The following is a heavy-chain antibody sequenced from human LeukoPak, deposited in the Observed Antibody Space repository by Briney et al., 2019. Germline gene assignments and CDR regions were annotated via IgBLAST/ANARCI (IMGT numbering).Heavy chain of an antibody. Sequence: GGSLRLSCAASGFTFSDYYMSWIRQAPGKGLEWVSYISSSGSTIYDADSVKGRFTISRDNAKNSLYLQMNSLRAEDTAVYYCASPADKYNWNDDYDYWGQGTLVTVSS. CDR1: GFTFSDYY. V-gene: IGHV3-11*04. CDR3: ASPADKYNWNDDYDY. CDR2: ISSSGSTI. D-gene: IGHD1-20*01. J-gene: IGHJ4*02.